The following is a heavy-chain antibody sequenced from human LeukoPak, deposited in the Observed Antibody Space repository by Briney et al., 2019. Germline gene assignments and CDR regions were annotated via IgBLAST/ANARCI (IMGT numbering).Heavy chain of an antibody. V-gene: IGHV4-61*01. CDR1: GGSVSSGSYY. CDR3: ARDYGGNPETDALDI. J-gene: IGHJ3*02. Sequence: KPSETLSLTCTVSGGSVSSGSYYWSWIRQPPGKGLEWIGYIYYSGSTNYNPSLKSRVTISVDTSKNQFSLKLSSVTAADTAVYYCARDYGGNPETDALDIWGQGTMVTVSS. D-gene: IGHD4-23*01. CDR2: IYYSGST.